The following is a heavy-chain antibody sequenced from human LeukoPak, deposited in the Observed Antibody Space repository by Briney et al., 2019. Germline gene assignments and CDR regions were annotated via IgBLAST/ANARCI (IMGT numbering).Heavy chain of an antibody. D-gene: IGHD4-17*01. CDR1: GGSISSYY. CDR3: AITTVTLPLRAFDI. J-gene: IGHJ3*02. Sequence: PSETLSLTCTVSGGSISSYYWSWIRQPPGKGLEWIGYIYNSGSTNYNPSLKSRVTISVDTSKNQFSLKLSSVTAADTAVYYCAITTVTLPLRAFDIWGQGTMVTVSS. V-gene: IGHV4-59*01. CDR2: IYNSGST.